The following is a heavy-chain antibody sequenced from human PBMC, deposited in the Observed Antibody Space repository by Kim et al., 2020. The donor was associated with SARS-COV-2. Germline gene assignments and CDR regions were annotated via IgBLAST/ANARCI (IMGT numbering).Heavy chain of an antibody. V-gene: IGHV3-11*06. CDR3: ARDLGITMVRGVYNWFDP. D-gene: IGHD3-10*01. Sequence: KGRFTISRDNAKNSLYLQMNSLRAEDTAVYYCARDLGITMVRGVYNWFDPWGQGTLVTVSS. J-gene: IGHJ5*02.